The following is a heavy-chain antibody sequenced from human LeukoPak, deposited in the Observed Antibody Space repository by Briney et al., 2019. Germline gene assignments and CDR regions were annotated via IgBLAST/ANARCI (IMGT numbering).Heavy chain of an antibody. CDR2: ITPNADRT. D-gene: IGHD3-22*01. V-gene: IGHV3-23*01. CDR3: AIMHGYYDGSGYWVQ. CDR1: GFTFGSYG. J-gene: IGHJ1*01. Sequence: GGSLRLSCAASGFTFGSYGMSWVRQAPGKGREWVSFITPNADRTSYADSVEGRFTISRDNPRNTLSMQMNSLRDEDTALYYCAIMHGYYDGSGYWVQWGQGTLVTVSS.